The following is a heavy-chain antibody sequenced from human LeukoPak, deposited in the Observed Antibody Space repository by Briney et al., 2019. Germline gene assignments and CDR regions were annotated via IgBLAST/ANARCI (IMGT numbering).Heavy chain of an antibody. V-gene: IGHV1-69*04. CDR2: IIPILGIA. Sequence: ASVKVSCKASGGTFSSYAISWVRQAPGQGLEWMGRIIPILGIANYAQKFQGRVTITADKSTSTAYMELSSLRSEDTAVYYCARDKYDYVWGSYRYPHYWGQGTLVTVSS. CDR1: GGTFSSYA. J-gene: IGHJ4*02. D-gene: IGHD3-16*02. CDR3: ARDKYDYVWGSYRYPHY.